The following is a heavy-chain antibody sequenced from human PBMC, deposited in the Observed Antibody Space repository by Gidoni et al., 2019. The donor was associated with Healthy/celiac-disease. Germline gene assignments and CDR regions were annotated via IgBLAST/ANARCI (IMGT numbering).Heavy chain of an antibody. Sequence: EVQLVQSGAEVKKPGESLKTHCKGSGYSFTSYWIGCVRQMPGKGLEWMGIIYPGDSDTRYSPSFQGQVTISADKSISTAYLQWSSLKASDTAMYYCARRPYYDFWSGYYTGWYFDLWGRGTLVTVSS. CDR2: IYPGDSDT. CDR3: ARRPYYDFWSGYYTGWYFDL. CDR1: GYSFTSYW. D-gene: IGHD3-3*01. J-gene: IGHJ2*01. V-gene: IGHV5-51*03.